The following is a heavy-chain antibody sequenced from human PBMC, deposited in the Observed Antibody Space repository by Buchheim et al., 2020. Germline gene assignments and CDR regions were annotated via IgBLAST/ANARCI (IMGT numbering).Heavy chain of an antibody. V-gene: IGHV3-7*01. CDR2: IKPEGSGK. CDR3: ATLSHDSPPDY. CDR1: GFTISDYW. D-gene: IGHD1-1*01. J-gene: IGHJ4*02. Sequence: EVQLVESGGDLVQPGGSLRLSCAASGFTISDYWINWVRQAPGKGREWMANIKPEGSGKSYLDTVKGRFTISRDNAKNSAYLEMNSLRAEDTAVYYCATLSHDSPPDYWGQGTL.